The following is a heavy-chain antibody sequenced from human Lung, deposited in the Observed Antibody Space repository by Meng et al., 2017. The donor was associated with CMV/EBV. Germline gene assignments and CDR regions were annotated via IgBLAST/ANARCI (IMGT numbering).Heavy chain of an antibody. V-gene: IGHV3-21*01. CDR1: GFTFSSYS. CDR2: ISSSSSYI. Sequence: GEXXTISCAASGFTFSSYSMNWVRQAPGKGLEWVSSISSSSSYIYYADSVKGRFTISRDNAKNSLYLQMNSLRAEDTAVYYCARAMGRYCTNGVCSNYYYYYGMDVWXQGTXVTVSS. CDR3: ARAMGRYCTNGVCSNYYYYYGMDV. J-gene: IGHJ6*02. D-gene: IGHD2-8*01.